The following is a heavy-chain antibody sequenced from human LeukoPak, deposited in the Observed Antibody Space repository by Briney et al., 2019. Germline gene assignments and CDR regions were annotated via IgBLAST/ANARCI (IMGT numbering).Heavy chain of an antibody. V-gene: IGHV1-2*06. CDR1: GYTFTGYY. D-gene: IGHD3-10*01. Sequence: ASVKVSCKASGYTFTGYYMHWVRQAPGQGLEWMGRINPNSGGTNYAQKFQGRVTMTGDTSISTAYMELSRLRSDDTAVYYCARKPVWFGELSFDPWGQGTLVTVSS. CDR2: INPNSGGT. J-gene: IGHJ5*02. CDR3: ARKPVWFGELSFDP.